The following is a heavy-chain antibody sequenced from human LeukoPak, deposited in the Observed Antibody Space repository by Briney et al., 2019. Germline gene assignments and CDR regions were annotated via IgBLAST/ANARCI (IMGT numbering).Heavy chain of an antibody. CDR3: ARGGDNNWNYDPFDH. Sequence: GASVKVSCKASGYTFTSYGISWVRQAPGQGLEWMGWISAYNGNTNYAQKLQGRVTMTTDTSTSTAYMELRSLRSDDTAVYYCARGGDNNWNYDPFDHWGQGTLVTVSS. V-gene: IGHV1-18*01. D-gene: IGHD1-7*01. CDR1: GYTFTSYG. J-gene: IGHJ4*02. CDR2: ISAYNGNT.